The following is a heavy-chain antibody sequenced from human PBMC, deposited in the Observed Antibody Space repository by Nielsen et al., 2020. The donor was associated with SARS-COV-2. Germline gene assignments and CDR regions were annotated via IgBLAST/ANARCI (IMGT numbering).Heavy chain of an antibody. Sequence: GESLKISCAASGLIFSSSWMVWVRQAPGKGLEWVANINEDGSVVNYVDSVKGRFTISRDNAGKSLYLQMNSLRAEDTAVYYCARDAAYSRFDYWGQGTLVTVPS. CDR3: ARDAAYSRFDY. J-gene: IGHJ4*02. CDR2: INEDGSVV. V-gene: IGHV3-7*05. D-gene: IGHD4-11*01. CDR1: GLIFSSSW.